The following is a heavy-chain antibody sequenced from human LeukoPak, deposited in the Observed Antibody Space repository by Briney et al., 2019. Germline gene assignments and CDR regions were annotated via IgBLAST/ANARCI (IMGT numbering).Heavy chain of an antibody. D-gene: IGHD5-24*01. CDR3: ARDMEMATIKGAPDAFDI. J-gene: IGHJ3*02. Sequence: SETLSLTCTVSGGSISSYYWSWIRQPPGKGLEWIGYIYYSGSTNYNPSLKSRVTISVDTSKNQFSLKLSSVTAADTAVYYCARDMEMATIKGAPDAFDIWGQGTMVTVSS. CDR1: GGSISSYY. CDR2: IYYSGST. V-gene: IGHV4-59*01.